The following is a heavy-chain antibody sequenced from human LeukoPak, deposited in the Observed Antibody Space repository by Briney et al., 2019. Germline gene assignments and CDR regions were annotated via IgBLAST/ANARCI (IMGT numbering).Heavy chain of an antibody. Sequence: PSETLSLTCTVSGGSMNNYYWSWIRQPPGQGLEWIGNIYYRGSSTHNPSLRSRVTISVDTSKNQISLRLISVTAADTAVFYCARRAVGGTKGFDYWGQGTLVAVSS. CDR1: GGSMNNYY. V-gene: IGHV4-59*08. CDR3: ARRAVGGTKGFDY. CDR2: IYYRGSS. J-gene: IGHJ4*02. D-gene: IGHD1-26*01.